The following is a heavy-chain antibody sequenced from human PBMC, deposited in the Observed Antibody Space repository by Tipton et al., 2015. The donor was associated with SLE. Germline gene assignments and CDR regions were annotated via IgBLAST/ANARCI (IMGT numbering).Heavy chain of an antibody. CDR1: GFTFTNAW. J-gene: IGHJ4*02. Sequence: SLRLSCTVSGFTFTNAWMSWVRQAPGKGLEWVGRINSKADGGTTDYVAPVKGRFTMSRDDSKNTLYLQMNSLKTEDTAVYYCIPRGYSGYWGQGTLVTVSS. CDR2: INSKADGGTT. D-gene: IGHD5-12*01. V-gene: IGHV3-15*01. CDR3: IPRGYSGY.